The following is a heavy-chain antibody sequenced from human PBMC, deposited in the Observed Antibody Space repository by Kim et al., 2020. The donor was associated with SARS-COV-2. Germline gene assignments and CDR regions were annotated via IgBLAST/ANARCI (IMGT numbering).Heavy chain of an antibody. CDR3: ARDRQQLVRAFDI. D-gene: IGHD6-13*01. V-gene: IGHV1-69*13. CDR1: GGTFSSYA. CDR2: IIPIFATA. J-gene: IGHJ3*02. Sequence: SVKVSCKASGGTFSSYAISWVRQAPGQGLEWMGGIIPIFATANYAQKFQGRVTITADESTSTAYMELSRLRSEDTAVYYCARDRQQLVRAFDIWGQGTMITVSS.